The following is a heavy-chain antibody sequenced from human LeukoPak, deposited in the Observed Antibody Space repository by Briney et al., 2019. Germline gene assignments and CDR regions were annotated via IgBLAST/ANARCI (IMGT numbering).Heavy chain of an antibody. CDR2: INHSGST. V-gene: IGHV4-34*01. D-gene: IGHD2-15*01. J-gene: IGHJ6*03. CDR1: GGSINSYY. CDR3: ARGRCCYYYYYMDV. Sequence: PSETLSLTCTVSGGSINSYYWSWIRQPPGKGLEWIGEINHSGSTNYNPSLMSRVTISVDTSKNQFSLKLSSVTAADTAVYYCARGRCCYYYYYMDVWGKGTTVTISS.